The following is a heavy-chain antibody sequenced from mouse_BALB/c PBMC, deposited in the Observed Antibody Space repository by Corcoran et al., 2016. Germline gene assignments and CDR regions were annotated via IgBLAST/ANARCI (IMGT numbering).Heavy chain of an antibody. V-gene: IGHV8-12*01. CDR1: GFSLSTSGMG. J-gene: IGHJ4*01. CDR3: ARREALTTVGYAMDY. D-gene: IGHD1-1*01. Sequence: QVTLKESGPGILQPSQTLSLTCSFSGFSLSTSGMGVSWIRQPSGKGLEWLAHIYWDDDKRYNPSLKSRLTISKDTSRNQVFLKITSVDTAETATYDCARREALTTVGYAMDYWGQGTSVTVSS. CDR2: IYWDDDK.